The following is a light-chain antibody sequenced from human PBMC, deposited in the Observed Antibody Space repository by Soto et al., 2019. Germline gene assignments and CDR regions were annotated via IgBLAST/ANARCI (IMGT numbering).Light chain of an antibody. Sequence: QSALTQPPSVSGSPGQSVTISCTGTSSDVGSFNRVSWYQQPPGTAPKLVIYEVTNRPSGVPDRFSGSKSGNMASLTISGLQAEDEADYYCSSFTSSSTYVFGTGTKVTVL. CDR2: EVT. J-gene: IGLJ1*01. CDR3: SSFTSSSTYV. V-gene: IGLV2-18*02. CDR1: SSDVGSFNR.